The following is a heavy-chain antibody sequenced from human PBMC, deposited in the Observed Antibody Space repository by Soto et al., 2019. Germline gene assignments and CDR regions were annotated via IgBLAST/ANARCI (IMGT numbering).Heavy chain of an antibody. CDR1: GFTFKDAW. V-gene: IGHV3-15*01. CDR3: TWPLDI. Sequence: EVQLVESGGGLVKPGGSLRLSCAASGFTFKDAWMSWVRQAPGKGLEWVGHIKSTDTGGTTDYAASVKGRFSISKDDSEDTLYLQMNSLKTEDTAMSFCTWPLDIWGQGTAVIVSS. J-gene: IGHJ6*02. CDR2: IKSTDTGGTT.